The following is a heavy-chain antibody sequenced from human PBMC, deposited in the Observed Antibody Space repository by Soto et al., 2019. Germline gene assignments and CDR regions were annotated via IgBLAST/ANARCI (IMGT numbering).Heavy chain of an antibody. V-gene: IGHV3-23*01. Sequence: EVQLLESGGGLVQPGGSLRLSCAASGFTFRSYAMSWVRQAPGKGLEWVSVIADSRDRTYYAYSVKGRFTISRDNSKNTLYLQMHNLRAEETATYYCAKGIDWGQGTRVTVSS. CDR1: GFTFRSYA. CDR2: IADSRDRT. D-gene: IGHD2-15*01. CDR3: AKGID. J-gene: IGHJ4*02.